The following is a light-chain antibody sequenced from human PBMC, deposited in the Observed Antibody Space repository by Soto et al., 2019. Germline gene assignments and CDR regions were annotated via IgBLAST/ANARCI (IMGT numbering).Light chain of an antibody. CDR2: GAS. V-gene: IGKV3-15*01. Sequence: EFVLTQSPGTLSLSPGERATLSCRASQSVSSNLAWYQQKPGQAPRLLIYGASTGATGIPARFSGSGSGTEFILTISSLQSEDFAVYYCQQYSKWPLTFGGGTKVDIK. CDR3: QQYSKWPLT. J-gene: IGKJ4*01. CDR1: QSVSSN.